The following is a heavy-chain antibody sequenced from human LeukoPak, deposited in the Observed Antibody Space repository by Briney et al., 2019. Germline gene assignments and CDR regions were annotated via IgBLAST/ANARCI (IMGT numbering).Heavy chain of an antibody. J-gene: IGHJ4*02. D-gene: IGHD3-10*01. Sequence: GGSLRLSCAASGFTFRNYVIHWARQAPGKGLEWVAVTSSDLNVKLYADSVKGRSTISRDNSRSTLYLQMNSLRPEDTAIYYCAREGYYGSGSPPSLYFDYWGQGTLVTVSS. CDR3: AREGYYGSGSPPSLYFDY. CDR1: GFTFRNYV. V-gene: IGHV3-30-3*01. CDR2: TSSDLNVK.